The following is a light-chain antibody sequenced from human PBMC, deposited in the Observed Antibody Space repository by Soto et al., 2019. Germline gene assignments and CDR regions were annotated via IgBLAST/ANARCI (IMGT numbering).Light chain of an antibody. CDR2: GAS. CDR1: QSVGRNY. CDR3: QQYASSPLT. J-gene: IGKJ4*01. V-gene: IGKV3-20*01. Sequence: EIVLTQSPGTLSLSPGERATLSCRASQSVGRNYLAWYQQKPGQAPRLLIYGASSRAPGIPDRFSGSGSGTDFALTFSRLEPEDFAVYYCQQYASSPLTFGGGTRVEIK.